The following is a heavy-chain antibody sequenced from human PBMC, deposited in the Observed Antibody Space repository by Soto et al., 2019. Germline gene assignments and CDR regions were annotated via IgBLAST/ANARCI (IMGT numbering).Heavy chain of an antibody. V-gene: IGHV3-23*01. J-gene: IGHJ3*01. CDR1: GFIFTNYA. CDR3: VREGRGSFDF. CDR2: IGGRGNSA. Sequence: VSLRLSCAASGFIFTNYAMNWVRQAPGKGLEWVSVIGGRGNSAYYADSVQGRFTISRDNSKNTLSLQMSSLTADDTAIYYCVREGRGSFDFWGRGTMVTV. D-gene: IGHD5-12*01.